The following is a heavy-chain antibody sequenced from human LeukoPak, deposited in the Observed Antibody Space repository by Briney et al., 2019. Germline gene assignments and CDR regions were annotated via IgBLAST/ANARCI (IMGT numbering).Heavy chain of an antibody. CDR2: IYYSGST. J-gene: IGHJ4*02. CDR1: GGSVSSGSYY. D-gene: IGHD6-13*01. Sequence: PSETLSLTCTVSGGSVSSGSYYWSWIRQPPGKGLEWIGYIYYSGSTNYNPSLKSRVTISVDTSKNQFSLKLSSVTAADTAVYYCARIRIAGVYYFDYWGQGTLVTVSS. CDR3: ARIRIAGVYYFDY. V-gene: IGHV4-61*01.